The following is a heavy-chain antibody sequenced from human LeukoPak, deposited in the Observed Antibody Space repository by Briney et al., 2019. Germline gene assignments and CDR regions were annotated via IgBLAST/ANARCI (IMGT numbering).Heavy chain of an antibody. D-gene: IGHD3-16*01. CDR1: GFTFSSST. CDR2: ISGSDGRT. J-gene: IGHJ4*02. Sequence: QSGGSLRLSCGASGFTFSSSTMSWVRQAPGKGLEWVSAISGSDGRTYYADSVKGRFTIFRDSSENILYLYISSLRAEDTAIYYCANHPGGSFDYWGQGTLVTVSS. V-gene: IGHV3-23*01. CDR3: ANHPGGSFDY.